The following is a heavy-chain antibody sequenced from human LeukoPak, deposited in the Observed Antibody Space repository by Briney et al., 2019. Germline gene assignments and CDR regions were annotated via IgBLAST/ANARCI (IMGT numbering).Heavy chain of an antibody. CDR2: ISGSGGST. V-gene: IGHV3-23*01. CDR3: AKDQSHSSGNY. D-gene: IGHD3-22*01. CDR1: GFTFSSYA. J-gene: IGHJ4*02. Sequence: GGSLRLSCAASGFTFSSYAMSWVRQAPGKGLEWVSAISGSGGSTYYADSAKGRFTISRDNSKNTLYLQMNSLRAEDTAVYYCAKDQSHSSGNYWGQGTLVTVSS.